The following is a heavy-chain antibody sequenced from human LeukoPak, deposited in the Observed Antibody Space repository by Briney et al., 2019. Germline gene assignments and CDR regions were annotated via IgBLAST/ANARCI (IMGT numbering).Heavy chain of an antibody. CDR3: ARVWGEYSGSIDAFDI. CDR1: GGSISSYY. Sequence: TPAETLSLTCTVSGGSISSYYWSWIRQPPGKGLEWVGYIYYSGSTNYNPSLKSRVTISVDTSKNQSSLKLSSVTAADTAVYYCARVWGEYSGSIDAFDIWGQGTMVTVSS. J-gene: IGHJ3*02. V-gene: IGHV4-59*01. CDR2: IYYSGST. D-gene: IGHD5-12*01.